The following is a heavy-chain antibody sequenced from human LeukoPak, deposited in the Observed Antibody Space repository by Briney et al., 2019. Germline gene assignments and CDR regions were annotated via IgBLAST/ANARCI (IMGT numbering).Heavy chain of an antibody. D-gene: IGHD4-17*01. Sequence: ASVKVSCKASGYTFTSYAMHWVRQAPGQRLEWMGWSNAGNGNTKYSQKLQGRVTMTTNTSTSTAYMELRSLRSDDTAVYYCARDHDYGDYGGYWGQGTLVTVSS. CDR2: SNAGNGNT. CDR3: ARDHDYGDYGGY. V-gene: IGHV1-3*01. J-gene: IGHJ4*02. CDR1: GYTFTSYA.